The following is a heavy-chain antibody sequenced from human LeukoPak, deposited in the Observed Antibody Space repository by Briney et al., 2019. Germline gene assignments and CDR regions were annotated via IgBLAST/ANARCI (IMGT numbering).Heavy chain of an antibody. Sequence: KTSETLSLTCTVSGGSISSGGYYWSWIRQPPGKGLEWIGYIYHSGSTYYNPSLKSRVTISVDRSKNQFSLKLSSVTAADTAVYYCARALDAFDIWGQGTMVTVSS. CDR3: ARALDAFDI. V-gene: IGHV4-30-2*01. J-gene: IGHJ3*02. CDR1: GGSISSGGYY. CDR2: IYHSGST.